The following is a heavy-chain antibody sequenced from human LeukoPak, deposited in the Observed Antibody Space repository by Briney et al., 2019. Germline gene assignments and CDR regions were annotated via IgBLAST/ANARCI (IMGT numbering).Heavy chain of an antibody. Sequence: SETLSLTCTVSGGSISSYYWSWIRQPPGKGLEWIGYIYYSGSTNYNPSLKSRVTISVDTSKNQFSLKLSSVTAADTAVYYCARATGYCSSTSCYWGSYYYYYMDVWGKGTTVIVSS. CDR2: IYYSGST. CDR3: ARATGYCSSTSCYWGSYYYYYMDV. CDR1: GGSISSYY. V-gene: IGHV4-59*01. J-gene: IGHJ6*03. D-gene: IGHD2-2*01.